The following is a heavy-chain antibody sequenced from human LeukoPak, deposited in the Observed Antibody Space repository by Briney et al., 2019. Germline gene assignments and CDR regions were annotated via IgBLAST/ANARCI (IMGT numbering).Heavy chain of an antibody. Sequence: GGSLRLSCAASGFTFSSYGMHWVRQAPGKGLEWVAVISYDGSNKYYADSVKGRFTISGDNSKNTLYLQMNSLRAEDTAVYYCAKSPYYGSGSYTDYWGQGTLVTVSS. CDR3: AKSPYYGSGSYTDY. D-gene: IGHD3-10*01. J-gene: IGHJ4*02. CDR1: GFTFSSYG. CDR2: ISYDGSNK. V-gene: IGHV3-30*18.